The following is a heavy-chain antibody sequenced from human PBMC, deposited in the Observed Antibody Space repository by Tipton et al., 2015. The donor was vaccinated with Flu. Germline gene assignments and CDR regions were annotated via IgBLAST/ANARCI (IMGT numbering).Heavy chain of an antibody. CDR1: GFSISDGYY. D-gene: IGHD3-10*01. J-gene: IGHJ4*02. V-gene: IGHV4-38-2*01. CDR2: IYPSGKT. CDR3: ARHELFPFGPPPF. Sequence: GLVKPSETLSLTCAVSGFSISDGYYWGWIRQPPGKVLEWIASIYPSGKTYYNPSLKSRVTISLDTSNNHFSLKLSSMSAADTATYYCARHELFPFGPPPFWGQGILVTVSS.